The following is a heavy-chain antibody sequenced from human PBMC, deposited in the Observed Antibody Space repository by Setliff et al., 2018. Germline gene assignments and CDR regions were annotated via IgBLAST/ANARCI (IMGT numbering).Heavy chain of an antibody. D-gene: IGHD1-1*01. CDR1: GFTFSSYS. CDR3: ARAGSTYYYMDV. CDR2: ISSSSSYI. Sequence: GESLKISCAASGFTFSSYSMNWVRQAPGKGLEWVSSISSSSSYIYYADSVKGRFTISRDNAKNSLYLQMNSLRAEDTAVYYCARAGSTYYYMDVWGKGTTVTVSS. V-gene: IGHV3-21*01. J-gene: IGHJ6*03.